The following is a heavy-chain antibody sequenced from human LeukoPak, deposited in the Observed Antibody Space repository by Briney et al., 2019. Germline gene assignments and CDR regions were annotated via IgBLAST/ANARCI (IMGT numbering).Heavy chain of an antibody. CDR3: AREGGSGSYFDY. CDR2: IYFSGST. J-gene: IGHJ4*02. D-gene: IGHD3-10*01. V-gene: IGHV4-59*01. CDR1: GGSISSYS. Sequence: WETLSLTCTVSGGSISSYSWSWIRQPPGKGLEWIGYIYFSGSTNYNPSLKSRLTISVDTSKNQFSLRLSSVTAADTAVYYCAREGGSGSYFDYWGQGTLVTVSS.